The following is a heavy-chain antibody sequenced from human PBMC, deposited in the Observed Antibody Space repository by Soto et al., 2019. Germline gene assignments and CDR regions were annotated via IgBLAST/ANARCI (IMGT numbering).Heavy chain of an antibody. CDR2: MNSDGSST. D-gene: IGHD3-22*01. Sequence: EVQLVESGGGLVQPGGSLRLSCAASGFTFSSYWMHWVRQAPGKGLVWVSRMNSDGSSTSYADSVKGRITISRDNAKNTLYLQMNSLRAEDTAVYYCASRASYYDSSCYFDYWGQGTLVTVSS. V-gene: IGHV3-74*01. CDR1: GFTFSSYW. J-gene: IGHJ4*02. CDR3: ASRASYYDSSCYFDY.